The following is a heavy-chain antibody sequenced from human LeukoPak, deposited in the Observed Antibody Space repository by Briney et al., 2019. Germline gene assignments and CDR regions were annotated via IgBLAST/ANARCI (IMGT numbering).Heavy chain of an antibody. V-gene: IGHV4-59*01. D-gene: IGHD3-3*01. J-gene: IGHJ3*02. CDR2: IYYSGST. CDR3: ATHARITIFGAGLWAFDI. CDR1: GGSISSYY. Sequence: SETLSLTCTVSGGSISSYYWSWIRQPPGKGLEWIGYIYYSGSTNYNPSLKSRVTISVDTSKNQFSLKLSSVTAADTAVYYCATHARITIFGAGLWAFDIWGQGTMVTVSS.